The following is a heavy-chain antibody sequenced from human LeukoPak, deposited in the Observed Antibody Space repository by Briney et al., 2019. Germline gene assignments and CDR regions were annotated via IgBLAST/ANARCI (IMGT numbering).Heavy chain of an antibody. CDR2: IYTSGSS. D-gene: IGHD1-26*01. Sequence: SETLSPTCTLSAGSTSSYYWSWIRPPAEGGLGWIGRIYTSGSSNYNASIKSRVSMSVDTYKNQFSLQLSAVTAADTAVFYCARENSGSYREFDYWGQGTLVTVSS. J-gene: IGHJ4*02. CDR3: ARENSGSYREFDY. CDR1: AGSTSSYY. V-gene: IGHV4-4*07.